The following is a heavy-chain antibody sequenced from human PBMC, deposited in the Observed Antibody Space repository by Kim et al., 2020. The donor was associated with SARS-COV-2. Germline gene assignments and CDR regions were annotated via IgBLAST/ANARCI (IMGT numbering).Heavy chain of an antibody. Sequence: GGSLRLSCAASGFTLSNAWMSSVRQAPGKGLEWVGRIKSKSSGGTTDYSAPVKGRFTISRDESENTLYLQMNSLKTEDTAVYYCINKVVATWGQGTLVTVSS. D-gene: IGHD2-15*01. J-gene: IGHJ4*02. CDR3: INKVVAT. CDR2: IKSKSSGGTT. V-gene: IGHV3-15*01. CDR1: GFTLSNAW.